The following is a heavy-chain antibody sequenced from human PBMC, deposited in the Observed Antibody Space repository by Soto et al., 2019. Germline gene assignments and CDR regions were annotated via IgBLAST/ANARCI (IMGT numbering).Heavy chain of an antibody. V-gene: IGHV1-18*01. Sequence: ASVKVSCKASGYTFTSYGISWVRQAPGQGLEWMGWISAYNGNTNYAQKLQGRVTMTTDTSTSTAYMELRSLRSDDTAVYYCARDIERGNLEWLWSAWFDPWGQGTLVTVSS. D-gene: IGHD3-3*01. CDR2: ISAYNGNT. J-gene: IGHJ5*02. CDR3: ARDIERGNLEWLWSAWFDP. CDR1: GYTFTSYG.